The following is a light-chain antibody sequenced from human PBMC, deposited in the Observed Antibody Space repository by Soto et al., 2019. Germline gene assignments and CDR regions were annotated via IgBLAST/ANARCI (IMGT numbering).Light chain of an antibody. Sequence: QSALTQPASVSGSPGQAITISCTGTSSDVGGYKYVSWYQQHPGKAPKLMIYEVSNRPSGVSNRFSGSKSGNTASLMISGLQAEDEADYYCSSYTSTSAWVFGGGTKLTVL. V-gene: IGLV2-14*01. J-gene: IGLJ2*01. CDR1: SSDVGGYKY. CDR2: EVS. CDR3: SSYTSTSAWV.